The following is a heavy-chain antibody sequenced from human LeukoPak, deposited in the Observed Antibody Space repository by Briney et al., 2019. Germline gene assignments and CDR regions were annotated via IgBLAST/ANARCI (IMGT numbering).Heavy chain of an antibody. V-gene: IGHV1-18*01. Sequence: GASVKVSCKASGYTFTSYGISWVRQAPGQGLEWMGWISAYNGNTNYAQKLQGRVTMTTDTSTSAAYMELRSLRSDDTAVYYCARDRVAAANWYFDLWGRGTLVTVSS. CDR1: GYTFTSYG. CDR3: ARDRVAAANWYFDL. D-gene: IGHD6-13*01. CDR2: ISAYNGNT. J-gene: IGHJ2*01.